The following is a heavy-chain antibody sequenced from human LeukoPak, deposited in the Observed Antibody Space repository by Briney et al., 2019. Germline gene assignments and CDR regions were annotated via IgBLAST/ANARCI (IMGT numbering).Heavy chain of an antibody. CDR3: AREDYCSGGSCYPTFDY. J-gene: IGHJ4*02. Sequence: PGGSLRLSCAASGFTFSSYWMSWVRQAPGKGLEWVANIKQDGSEKYYVDSAKGRFTISRDNAKNSLYLQMNSLRAEDTAVYYCAREDYCSGGSCYPTFDYWGQGTLVTVSS. D-gene: IGHD2-15*01. CDR2: IKQDGSEK. CDR1: GFTFSSYW. V-gene: IGHV3-7*01.